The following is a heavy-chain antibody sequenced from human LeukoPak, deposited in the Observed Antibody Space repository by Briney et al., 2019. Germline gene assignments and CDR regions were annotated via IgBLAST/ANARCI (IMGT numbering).Heavy chain of an antibody. CDR3: ARIGCSSTSCYEDY. Sequence: ASVKVSCKASGYTFTRYHMHWVRQAPGQGLEWMGWINPNSGGTNYAQKFQGRVTMTRDTSISTAYMELSRLRSDDTAVYYCARIGCSSTSCYEDYWGQGTLVTVSS. D-gene: IGHD2-2*01. CDR1: GYTFTRYH. CDR2: INPNSGGT. J-gene: IGHJ4*02. V-gene: IGHV1-2*02.